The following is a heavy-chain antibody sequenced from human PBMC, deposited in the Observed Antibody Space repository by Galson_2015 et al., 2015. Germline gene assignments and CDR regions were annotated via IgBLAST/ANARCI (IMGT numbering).Heavy chain of an antibody. CDR1: GGTFTSYD. CDR2: MNPNSGNT. Sequence: SVKVSCKASGGTFTSYDINWVRQATGQGLEWMGWMNPNSGNTGYAQKFQGRVTMTRNTSISTAYMELSSLRSEDTAVYYCARLGYSSSWYRVDYYYYYYMDVWGKGTTVTVSS. J-gene: IGHJ6*03. CDR3: ARLGYSSSWYRVDYYYYYYMDV. D-gene: IGHD6-13*01. V-gene: IGHV1-8*01.